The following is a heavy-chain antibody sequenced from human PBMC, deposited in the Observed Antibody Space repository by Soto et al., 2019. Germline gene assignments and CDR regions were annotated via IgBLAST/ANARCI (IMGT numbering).Heavy chain of an antibody. V-gene: IGHV1-58*01. CDR2: IVVGSGNT. CDR1: GLTFSSSA. Sequence: GASVKVSCKASGLTFSSSAVQWVRQARGQRLEWIGWIVVGSGNTNYAQKFQERVTITRDTSTSTAYMELSSLRSEDTAVYYCAAVDPGGYYGMDVWGQGTTVTVSS. CDR3: AAVDPGGYYGMDV. D-gene: IGHD2-2*03. J-gene: IGHJ6*02.